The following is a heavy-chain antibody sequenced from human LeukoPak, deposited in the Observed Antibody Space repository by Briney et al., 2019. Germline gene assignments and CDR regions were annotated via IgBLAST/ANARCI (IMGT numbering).Heavy chain of an antibody. Sequence: ASVKVSCKASGYTFTGYYMHWVRQAPGQGLEWMGWINPNSGGTNYAQKFQGRVTMTTDTSTSTAYMELRSLRSDDTAVYYCASNPTPYDAFDIWGQGTMVTVSS. CDR3: ASNPTPYDAFDI. CDR2: INPNSGGT. J-gene: IGHJ3*02. V-gene: IGHV1-2*02. CDR1: GYTFTGYY.